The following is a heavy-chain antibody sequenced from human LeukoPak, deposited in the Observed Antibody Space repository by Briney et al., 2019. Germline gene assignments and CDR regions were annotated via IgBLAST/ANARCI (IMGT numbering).Heavy chain of an antibody. D-gene: IGHD6-19*01. Sequence: PGRSPRLSCAASGLTVISYWMSSVRQAPGEGRGWGANIKQDASEKYYVDSVKGRFTISRDNANNSLYLQMNSLRAEDMAVYYCARDRSSGWSIGYYYYYGMDVWGQGTTVIVSS. CDR3: ARDRSSGWSIGYYYYYGMDV. V-gene: IGHV3-7*01. CDR1: GLTVISYW. CDR2: IKQDASEK. J-gene: IGHJ6*02.